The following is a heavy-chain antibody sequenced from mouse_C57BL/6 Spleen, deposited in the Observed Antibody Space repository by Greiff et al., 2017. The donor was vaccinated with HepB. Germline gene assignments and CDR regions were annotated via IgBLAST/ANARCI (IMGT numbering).Heavy chain of an antibody. D-gene: IGHD1-1*01. CDR1: GFTFSDYG. Sequence: EVMLVESGGGLVKPGGSLKLSCAASGFTFSDYGMHWVRQAPEKGLEWVAYISSGSSTIYYADTVKGRFTISRDNAKNTLFLQMTSLRSEDTAMYYCANYYCSSPFAYWGQGTLVTVSA. CDR2: ISSGSSTI. CDR3: ANYYCSSPFAY. J-gene: IGHJ3*01. V-gene: IGHV5-17*01.